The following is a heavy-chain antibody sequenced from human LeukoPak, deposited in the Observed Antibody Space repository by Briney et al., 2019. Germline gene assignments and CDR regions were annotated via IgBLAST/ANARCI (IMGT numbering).Heavy chain of an antibody. J-gene: IGHJ4*02. D-gene: IGHD5-12*01. Sequence: PSETLSLTCTVSGGSISSSSYYWGWIRQPPGKGLEWIGTIYYSGSTYYNPSLKSRVTISVDTSKNQFSLKLSSVTAADTAVYYCARGWVATSPVDYWGQGTLVTVSS. CDR2: IYYSGST. V-gene: IGHV4-39*01. CDR3: ARGWVATSPVDY. CDR1: GGSISSSSYY.